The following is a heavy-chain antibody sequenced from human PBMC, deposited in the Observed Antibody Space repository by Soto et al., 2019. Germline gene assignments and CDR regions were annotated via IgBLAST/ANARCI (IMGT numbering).Heavy chain of an antibody. CDR1: GGSFSGYY. CDR3: ARVIRGYCSSTSCPHYYYYYMDV. CDR2: INHSGST. V-gene: IGHV4-34*01. D-gene: IGHD2-2*01. Sequence: SETLSLTCAVYGGSFSGYYWSWIRQPPGKGLEWIGEINHSGSTNYNPSLKSRVTISVDTSKNQFSLKLSSVTAADTAVYYCARVIRGYCSSTSCPHYYYYYMDVWGKGTTVTVSS. J-gene: IGHJ6*03.